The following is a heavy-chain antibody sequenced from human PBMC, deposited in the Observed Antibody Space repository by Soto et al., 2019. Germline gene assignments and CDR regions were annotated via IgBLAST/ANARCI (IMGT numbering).Heavy chain of an antibody. CDR1: GYTFTSYD. Sequence: ASVKVSCKASGYTFTSYDINWVRQATGQGLEWMGWMNPNSGNTGYAQKFQGRVTMTRNTSISTAYMELSSLRSEDTAVYYCARGPSVHCTNGVCYHDAFDIWGQGTMVTVSS. V-gene: IGHV1-8*01. D-gene: IGHD2-8*01. CDR2: MNPNSGNT. J-gene: IGHJ3*02. CDR3: ARGPSVHCTNGVCYHDAFDI.